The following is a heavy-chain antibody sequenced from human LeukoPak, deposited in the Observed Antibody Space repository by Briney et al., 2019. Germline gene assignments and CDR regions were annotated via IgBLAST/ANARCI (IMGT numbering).Heavy chain of an antibody. V-gene: IGHV4-39*07. CDR1: GGSISSSSYY. J-gene: IGHJ4*02. D-gene: IGHD3-22*01. Sequence: SETLSLTCTVSGGSISSSSYYWGWIRQPPGKGLEWIGSMHYSGSTYYNPSLKSRVTTSVDTSKNQFFLRLSSVTAADTAVYYCARVPTSFYDSSGHYIDYWGQGTLVIVSS. CDR2: MHYSGST. CDR3: ARVPTSFYDSSGHYIDY.